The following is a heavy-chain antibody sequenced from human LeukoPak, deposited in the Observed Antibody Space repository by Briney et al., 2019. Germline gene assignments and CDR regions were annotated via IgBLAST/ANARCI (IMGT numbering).Heavy chain of an antibody. V-gene: IGHV1-46*01. J-gene: IGHJ4*02. CDR1: GFTFINYY. Sequence: ASVKVSCMASGFTFINYYMHWVRQAPGQGLEWLGIINLSGGSTHYPQKFQDRVTMTRDTSTSTVYMELSSLRSEDTAVYYCARDLDYGEKSEDYWGQGTLVTVSS. D-gene: IGHD4/OR15-4a*01. CDR3: ARDLDYGEKSEDY. CDR2: INLSGGST.